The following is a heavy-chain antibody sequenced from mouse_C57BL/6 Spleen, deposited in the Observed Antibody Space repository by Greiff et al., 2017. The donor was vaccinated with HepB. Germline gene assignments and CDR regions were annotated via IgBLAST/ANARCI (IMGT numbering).Heavy chain of an antibody. V-gene: IGHV1-19*01. CDR1: GYTFTDYY. J-gene: IGHJ2*01. D-gene: IGHD1-1*01. CDR3: ARRTTVVAEDY. Sequence: VQLKESGPVLVKPGASVKMSCKASGYTFTDYYMNWVKQSHGKSLEWIGVINPYNGGTSYNQKFKGKATLTVDKSSSTAYMELNSLTSEDSAVYYCARRTTVVAEDYWGQGTTLTVSS. CDR2: INPYNGGT.